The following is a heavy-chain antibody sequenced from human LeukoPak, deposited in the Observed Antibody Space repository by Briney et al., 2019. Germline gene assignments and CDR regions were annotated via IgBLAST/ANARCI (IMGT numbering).Heavy chain of an antibody. CDR2: ISSSRSFR. CDR1: GFNFSSYS. D-gene: IGHD3-22*01. V-gene: IGHV3-21*01. Sequence: PGGSLRLSCAASGFNFSSYSMNWVRQAPGKGLEWVSSISSSRSFRYYADSVKGRFTISRDNAKNSLYLQMNSLRAEDTAVYYCARESSGYFYWGQGTLVTVSS. J-gene: IGHJ4*02. CDR3: ARESSGYFY.